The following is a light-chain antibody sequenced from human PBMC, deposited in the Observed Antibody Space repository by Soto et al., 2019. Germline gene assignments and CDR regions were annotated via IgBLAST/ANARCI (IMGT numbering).Light chain of an antibody. V-gene: IGLV2-14*01. CDR3: SSYTNSGKAL. CDR1: SSDVGGYKY. J-gene: IGLJ3*02. Sequence: QSVLTQPASVSGSPGQSITISCTGTSSDVGGYKYVSWYQQYSGKAPQLVIYEVSNRPSGVSHRFSGSKSGNTASLTISGLQAEDEADYYCSSYTNSGKALFGGGTKLTVL. CDR2: EVS.